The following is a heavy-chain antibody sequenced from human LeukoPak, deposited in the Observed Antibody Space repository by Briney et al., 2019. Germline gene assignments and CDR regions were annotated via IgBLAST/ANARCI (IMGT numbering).Heavy chain of an antibody. J-gene: IGHJ4*02. CDR1: GGSISSYY. CDR3: ARGGYSYSSFRLYFDY. V-gene: IGHV4-59*01. D-gene: IGHD5-18*01. Sequence: SETLSLTCTVSGGSISSYYWSWIRQPPGKGLEWIGYISYSGSTNYNPSLKSRVTISLDMSKNQFSLKLNSVTAADTAVYYCARGGYSYSSFRLYFDYWGQGTLVTVSS. CDR2: ISYSGST.